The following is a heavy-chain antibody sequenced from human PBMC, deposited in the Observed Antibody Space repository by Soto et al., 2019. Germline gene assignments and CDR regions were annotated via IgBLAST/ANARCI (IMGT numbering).Heavy chain of an antibody. CDR2: IYSGGST. CDR1: GFTVSSNY. CDR3: ASDPVIFGVSLGGYYGMDV. D-gene: IGHD3-3*01. J-gene: IGHJ6*02. V-gene: IGHV3-53*01. Sequence: EVQLVESGGGLIQPGGSLRLSCAASGFTVSSNYMSWVRQAPGKGLEWVSVIYSGGSTYYADSVKGRFTISRDNSKNTLYLQMNSLRAEETAVYYCASDPVIFGVSLGGYYGMDVWGQGTTVTVSS.